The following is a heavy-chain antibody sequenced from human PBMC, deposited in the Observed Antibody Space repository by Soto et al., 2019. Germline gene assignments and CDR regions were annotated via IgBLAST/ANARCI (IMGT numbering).Heavy chain of an antibody. CDR3: VRVGIEGLQGSQYYYGIDT. CDR1: HYSINTNYY. CDR2: VYRSGST. Sequence: SETLSLTCLFSHYSINTNYYWGWVRQSPVKGLEWLGHVYRSGSTSYNPSVGRRISISIDTAKNQFSLKMTSVSAADTAVYYCVRVGIEGLQGSQYYYGIDTWGQGATVTVSS. J-gene: IGHJ6*01. D-gene: IGHD1-26*01. V-gene: IGHV4-38-2*02.